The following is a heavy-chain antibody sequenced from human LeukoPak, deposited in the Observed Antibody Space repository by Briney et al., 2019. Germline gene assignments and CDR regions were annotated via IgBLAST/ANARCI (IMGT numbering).Heavy chain of an antibody. J-gene: IGHJ4*02. CDR3: ARGVEPLAANTLAY. D-gene: IGHD1-14*01. Sequence: GGSLRLSCAASGFTFSSYAMHWVRQAPGKGLEYVSAISSNGGSTYYANSVKGRFTISRDNSKNMLYLQMGSLRAEDMAVYYCARGVEPLAANTLAYWGQGTLVTVSS. V-gene: IGHV3-64*01. CDR1: GFTFSSYA. CDR2: ISSNGGST.